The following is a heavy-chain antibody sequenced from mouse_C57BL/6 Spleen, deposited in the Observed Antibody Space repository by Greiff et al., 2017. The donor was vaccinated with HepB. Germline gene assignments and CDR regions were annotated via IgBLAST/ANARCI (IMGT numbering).Heavy chain of an antibody. CDR1: GYTFTSYW. CDR2: IDPSDSYT. V-gene: IGHV1-69*01. CDR3: ARGDYAPFDY. Sequence: VKLQQPGAELVMPGASVKLSCKASGYTFTSYWMHWVKQRPGQGLEWIGEIDPSDSYTNYNQKFKGKSTLTVDKSSSTAYMQLSSLTSEDSAVYYCARGDYAPFDYWGQGTTLTVSS. D-gene: IGHD2-4*01. J-gene: IGHJ2*01.